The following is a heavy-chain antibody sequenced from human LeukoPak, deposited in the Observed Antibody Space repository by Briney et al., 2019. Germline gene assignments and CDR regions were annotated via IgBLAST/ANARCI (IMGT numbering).Heavy chain of an antibody. V-gene: IGHV3-15*01. D-gene: IGHD3-3*02. Sequence: NSGGSLRLSCATSGFSFYGAWLSWVRQAPGKGLEWVGRIKGTDVGGATDYAAPVKGRFIISKDDSKRTLYLQMNSLSPEDTAVYYCTTVTHFNLGGQGTLVTVSS. J-gene: IGHJ1*01. CDR2: IKGTDVGGAT. CDR3: TTVTHFNL. CDR1: GFSFYGAW.